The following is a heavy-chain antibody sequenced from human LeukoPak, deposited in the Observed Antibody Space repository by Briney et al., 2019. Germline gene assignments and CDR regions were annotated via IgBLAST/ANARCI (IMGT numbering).Heavy chain of an antibody. CDR3: AKLRDYDILTGRNWFDP. CDR2: ISGRRNST. V-gene: IGHV3-23*01. D-gene: IGHD3-9*01. Sequence: GGSLRLSCAASGFTFSTYVMNWVRQAPGKGLEWVSSISGRRNSTYYADSVRGRFTISRDNSKNTLYLQMNSLRADDTAVYYCAKLRDYDILTGRNWFDPWGQGTLVTVSS. CDR1: GFTFSTYV. J-gene: IGHJ5*02.